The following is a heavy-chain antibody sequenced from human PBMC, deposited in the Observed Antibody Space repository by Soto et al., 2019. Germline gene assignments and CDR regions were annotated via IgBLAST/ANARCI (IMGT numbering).Heavy chain of an antibody. D-gene: IGHD2-2*01. CDR1: GFTFSSYS. CDR2: ISSSSSHI. Sequence: EVKLVESGGGLVKPGGSLRLSCAASGFTFSSYSMNWVRQAPGKGLEWVSSISSSSSHIFYADSVKGRLTISRDNAKNSLYLQMNSLRAEVTAVYYCATRYCTSTNCYSFDYWGQGVLVTVSS. V-gene: IGHV3-21*01. J-gene: IGHJ4*02. CDR3: ATRYCTSTNCYSFDY.